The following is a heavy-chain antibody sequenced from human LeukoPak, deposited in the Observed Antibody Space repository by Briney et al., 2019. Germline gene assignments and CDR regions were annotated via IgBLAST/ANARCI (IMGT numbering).Heavy chain of an antibody. CDR3: ARLVPERFFQLNPEGYYDY. Sequence: SETLSLTCTVSGGSISGYYWNWLRQPAGKGLEWIGRIYTSGTTDDNPSLKSRVTMSVDTSRNQVSLKLTSVTAADTAVYYCARLVPERFFQLNPEGYYDYWGQGILVTVSS. V-gene: IGHV4-4*07. D-gene: IGHD3-3*01. CDR2: IYTSGTT. J-gene: IGHJ4*02. CDR1: GGSISGYY.